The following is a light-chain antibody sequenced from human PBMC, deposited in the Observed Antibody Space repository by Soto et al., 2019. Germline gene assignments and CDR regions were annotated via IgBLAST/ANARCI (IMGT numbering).Light chain of an antibody. V-gene: IGLV2-14*01. CDR3: SSYTSSSTRV. CDR1: SSDVGGYNY. CDR2: DVS. Sequence: LTQPASGSGSPGQSITISCTGTSSDVGGYNYVSWYQQHPGKAPKLMIYDVSNRPSGVSNRFSGSKSGNTASLTISGLQAEDEADYYCSSYTSSSTRVFGTGTKVTVL. J-gene: IGLJ1*01.